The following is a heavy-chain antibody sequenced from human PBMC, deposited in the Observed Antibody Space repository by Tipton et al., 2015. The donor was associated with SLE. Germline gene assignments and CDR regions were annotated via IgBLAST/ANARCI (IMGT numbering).Heavy chain of an antibody. D-gene: IGHD3-22*01. J-gene: IGHJ5*02. V-gene: IGHV3-33*08. CDR1: GFTFSSYG. CDR3: ARGTYYYDSSGYYYGGDWFDP. Sequence: SLRLSCAASGFTFSSYGMHWVRQAPGKGLEWVAVIWSDGTNKYYVDSVKGRFSISRDNSKNTLYLQMNSLRAEDTAVYYCARGTYYYDSSGYYYGGDWFDPWGQGTLVTVSS. CDR2: IWSDGTNK.